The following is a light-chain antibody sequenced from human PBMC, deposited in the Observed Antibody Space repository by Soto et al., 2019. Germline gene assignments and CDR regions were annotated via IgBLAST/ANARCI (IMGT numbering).Light chain of an antibody. Sequence: EIVLTQSPGTLSVSPGEGATLSCRASQTISSNLAWYQQKPGQAPRLVIFDASTRATGIPDRFSGRGSGTEFTLTISSLQSEDFAVYFCQQYNDWPPITFGGGTKVDIK. CDR2: DAS. CDR3: QQYNDWPPIT. V-gene: IGKV3-15*01. CDR1: QTISSN. J-gene: IGKJ4*01.